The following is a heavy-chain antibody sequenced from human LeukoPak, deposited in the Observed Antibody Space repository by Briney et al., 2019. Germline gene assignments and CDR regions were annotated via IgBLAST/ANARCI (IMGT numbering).Heavy chain of an antibody. Sequence: SETLSLTCAVYGGSFSGYYWSWIRQPPGKGLEWIGEINHSGSTNYNPSLKSRVTISVDTSKNQFSLKLSSVTAADTAVYYCARGGVSGWYTPPHHYFDYWGKGTLVTVSS. D-gene: IGHD6-19*01. V-gene: IGHV4-34*01. J-gene: IGHJ4*02. CDR2: INHSGST. CDR3: ARGGVSGWYTPPHHYFDY. CDR1: GGSFSGYY.